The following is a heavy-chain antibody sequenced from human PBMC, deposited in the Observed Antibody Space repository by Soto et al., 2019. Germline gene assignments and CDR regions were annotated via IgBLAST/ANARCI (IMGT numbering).Heavy chain of an antibody. V-gene: IGHV3-74*01. CDR2: INSDGSST. CDR3: AIVPLTGTTGY. D-gene: IGHD1-20*01. CDR1: GFTFSGYW. J-gene: IGHJ4*02. Sequence: PGGSLRLSCAASGFTFSGYWMHWVRQAPGKGLVWVSRINSDGSSTNCADSVKGRFTISRDNAKNTLYLQMNSLRVEDTAVYYCAIVPLTGTTGYWGQGTLVTVSS.